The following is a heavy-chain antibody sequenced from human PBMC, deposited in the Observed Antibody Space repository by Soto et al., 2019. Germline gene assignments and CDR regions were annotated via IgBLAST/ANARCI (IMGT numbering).Heavy chain of an antibody. J-gene: IGHJ4*02. V-gene: IGHV4-31*03. Sequence: QVQLQESGPGLVKPSQTLSLTCTVSGGSISSGGYYWSWIRQHPGKGLEWIGYIYYSGSTYYNPSLKRRVTISVDTSKNQFCLKLSSVTAADTAVYYCARVRGNSGYDHGDYWGQGTLVTVSS. D-gene: IGHD5-12*01. CDR2: IYYSGST. CDR1: GGSISSGGYY. CDR3: ARVRGNSGYDHGDY.